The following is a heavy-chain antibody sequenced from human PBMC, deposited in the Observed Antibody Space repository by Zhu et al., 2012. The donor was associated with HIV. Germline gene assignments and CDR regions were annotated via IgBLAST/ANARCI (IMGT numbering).Heavy chain of an antibody. CDR3: ARRELSRSEADWFDP. J-gene: IGHJ5*02. Sequence: QVQLQESGPGLVKLSETLSLTCGVSGYSISSGFYWGWIRQSPGKGLEWIASISHRGNTYYNPSLERRVTISIDTSKNEFSLKLSSMTAADTAIYYCARRELSRSEADWFDPWSQGTLVTGLL. CDR2: ISHRGNT. CDR1: GYSISSGFY. D-gene: IGHD6-13*01. V-gene: IGHV4-38-2*01.